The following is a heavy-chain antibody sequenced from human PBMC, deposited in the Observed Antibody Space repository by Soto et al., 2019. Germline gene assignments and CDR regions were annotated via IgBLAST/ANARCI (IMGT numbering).Heavy chain of an antibody. D-gene: IGHD3-3*01. J-gene: IGHJ6*03. CDR2: INHSGST. V-gene: IGHV4-34*01. CDR1: GGSFSGYY. Sequence: SETLSLTCAVYGGSFSGYYWSWIRQPPGKGLEWIGEINHSGSTNYNPSLKSRVTISVDTSKNQSSLKLSSVTAADTAVYYCASLFWSGYYYYYMDVWGKGTTVTVSS. CDR3: ASLFWSGYYYYYMDV.